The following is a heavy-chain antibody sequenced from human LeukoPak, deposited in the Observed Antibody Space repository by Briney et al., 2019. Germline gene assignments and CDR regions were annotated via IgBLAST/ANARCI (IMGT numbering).Heavy chain of an antibody. J-gene: IGHJ4*02. D-gene: IGHD5-24*01. CDR3: ARVARVGGGYGYNSGLFDY. V-gene: IGHV3-7*01. Sequence: GGSLRLSCAVSGFTFSSNWMSSVRQAPGKGLEWVANIKQDGSEKYYVDSMKGRFTISRDNAKNSLYLQMNSLRAEDTAVYYCARVARVGGGYGYNSGLFDYWGQGTLVTVSS. CDR1: GFTFSSNW. CDR2: IKQDGSEK.